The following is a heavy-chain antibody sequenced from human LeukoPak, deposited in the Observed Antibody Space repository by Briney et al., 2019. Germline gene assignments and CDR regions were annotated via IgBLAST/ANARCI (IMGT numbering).Heavy chain of an antibody. J-gene: IGHJ4*02. V-gene: IGHV3-23*01. Sequence: GGSLRLPCAASGFTFSSYAMSWVRQAPGKGLEWVSAISGSGGSTYYADSVKGRFTISRDNSKNTLYLQMNSLRAEDTAVYYCAKIPGSGYSKRSPDYWGQGTLVTVSS. D-gene: IGHD5-18*01. CDR2: ISGSGGST. CDR3: AKIPGSGYSKRSPDY. CDR1: GFTFSSYA.